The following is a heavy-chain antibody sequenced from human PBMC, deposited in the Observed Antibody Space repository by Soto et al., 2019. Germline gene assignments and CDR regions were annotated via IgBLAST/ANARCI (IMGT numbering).Heavy chain of an antibody. CDR1: GGSISSGGYY. Sequence: TLSLTCTVSGGSISSGGYYWSWIRQHPGKGLGWIGYIYYSGSTYYNPSLKSRVTISVDTSKNQFSLKLSSVTAADTAVYYCARDSSSWQGVYYGMDVWGQGTTVTVSS. V-gene: IGHV4-31*03. CDR3: ARDSSSWQGVYYGMDV. CDR2: IYYSGST. D-gene: IGHD6-13*01. J-gene: IGHJ6*02.